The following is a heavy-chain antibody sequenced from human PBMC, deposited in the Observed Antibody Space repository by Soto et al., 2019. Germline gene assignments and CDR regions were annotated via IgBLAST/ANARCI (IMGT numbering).Heavy chain of an antibody. Sequence: EVQLVESGGDLVQPGGSLRLSCETSGFTFRTYWMSWVRQAPGKGLEWVACIKKDGSEEYYVDSVRGRCTISRDNAKNSLYREMNSVRAEDTAVYYCAGLDTSMVKTPGYWGQGTLVTVSS. CDR1: GFTFRTYW. D-gene: IGHD5-18*01. CDR3: AGLDTSMVKTPGY. CDR2: IKKDGSEE. V-gene: IGHV3-7*01. J-gene: IGHJ4*02.